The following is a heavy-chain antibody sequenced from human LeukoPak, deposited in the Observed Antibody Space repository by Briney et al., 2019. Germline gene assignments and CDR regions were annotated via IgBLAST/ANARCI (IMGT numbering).Heavy chain of an antibody. CDR3: TRLGGWNYDEAPFDY. Sequence: PGGSLRLSCAASGFTFSGSAMHWVRQASGKGLEWVGRIRSKANSYATAYAASVKGRFTISRDDSKNTAYLQMNSLKTEDTAVYYCTRLGGWNYDEAPFDYWGQGTLVTVSS. V-gene: IGHV3-73*01. CDR2: IRSKANSYAT. D-gene: IGHD1-7*01. CDR1: GFTFSGSA. J-gene: IGHJ4*02.